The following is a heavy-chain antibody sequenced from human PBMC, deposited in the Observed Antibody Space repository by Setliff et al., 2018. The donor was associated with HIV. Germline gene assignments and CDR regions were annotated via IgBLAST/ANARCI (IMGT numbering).Heavy chain of an antibody. CDR1: GGSFSGYY. V-gene: IGHV4-34*01. Sequence: PSETLSLTCAVYGGSFSGYYWSWIRQPPGKGLEWIGEINDNGSTNYNPSLKSRVTISVDTSKNQFSLKLSSVTAADTAMYYCARVQYHYVNNGDSYYFTHWGHGTLVTVSS. CDR2: INDNGST. D-gene: IGHD3-10*02. J-gene: IGHJ4*01. CDR3: ARVQYHYVNNGDSYYFTH.